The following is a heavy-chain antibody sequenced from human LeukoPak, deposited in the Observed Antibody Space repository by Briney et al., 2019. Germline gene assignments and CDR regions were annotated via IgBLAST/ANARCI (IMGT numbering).Heavy chain of an antibody. J-gene: IGHJ4*02. V-gene: IGHV3-48*03. D-gene: IGHD3-22*01. Sequence: TGGSLRLSCAASGFTFSSYEMNWVRQAPGKGLEWVSYISSSGSTIYYADSVKGRFTISRDNAKNSLYLQMNSLRAEDTAAYYCARGGSTYYYDSSGYIWGQGTLVTVSS. CDR3: ARGGSTYYYDSSGYI. CDR1: GFTFSSYE. CDR2: ISSSGSTI.